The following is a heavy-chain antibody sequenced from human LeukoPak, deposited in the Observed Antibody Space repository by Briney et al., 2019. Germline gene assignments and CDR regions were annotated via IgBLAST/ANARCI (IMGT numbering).Heavy chain of an antibody. CDR2: IYPGDSDT. CDR3: ARLAAITSWFDP. Sequence: GESLKISCKVSGYSFSNSWIGWVRQLPGKGLEWMGIIYPGDSDTRYSPSFQGQVTISADKSISTAYLQWGSLKASDTAMYYCARLAAITSWFDPWGQGTLVTVSS. CDR1: GYSFSNSW. V-gene: IGHV5-51*01. J-gene: IGHJ5*02. D-gene: IGHD5-12*01.